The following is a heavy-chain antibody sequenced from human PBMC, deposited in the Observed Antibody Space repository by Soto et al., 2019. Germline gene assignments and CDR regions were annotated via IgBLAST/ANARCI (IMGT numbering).Heavy chain of an antibody. Sequence: SSETLSLTCSVSGGSVSSGNYHWSWIRQPPGKGLEWIGYIYNSGSTNYNPSLKSRLTMSVDTSKNQFSLKLSSMTAAGTAAYYCAREDTVNIFDYWGQGTLVTVSS. V-gene: IGHV4-61*01. D-gene: IGHD4-4*01. J-gene: IGHJ4*02. CDR1: GGSVSSGNYH. CDR3: AREDTVNIFDY. CDR2: IYNSGST.